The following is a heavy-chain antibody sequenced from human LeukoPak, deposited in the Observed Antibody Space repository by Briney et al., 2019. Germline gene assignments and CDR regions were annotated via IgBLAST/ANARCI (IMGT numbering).Heavy chain of an antibody. V-gene: IGHV3-48*03. CDR1: GFTFSSYE. J-gene: IGHJ4*02. Sequence: GGTLRLSCAASGFTFSSYEMNWVRQAPGKGLEWVSYISSSGSTIYYADSVKGRFTISRDDAKNLLYLDMNSLRAEDTAVYYCARGHTAVTRHFDFWDQGTLVTVSS. D-gene: IGHD4-17*01. CDR3: ARGHTAVTRHFDF. CDR2: ISSSGSTI.